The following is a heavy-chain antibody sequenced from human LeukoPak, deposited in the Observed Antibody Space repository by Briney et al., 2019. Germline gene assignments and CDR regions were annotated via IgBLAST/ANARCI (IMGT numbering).Heavy chain of an antibody. CDR1: GVSISSHY. D-gene: IGHD5-18*01. Sequence: SETLSLTCTVPGVSISSHYWSWLRQPPGKGLEGLGYMYDSVRTKDNPSLKSRVTLSADTSKNQFSLRLSSVTAADTAVYYCATIKRGNIYGYFDFWGQGILVTVSS. J-gene: IGHJ4*02. CDR2: MYDSVRT. CDR3: ATIKRGNIYGYFDF. V-gene: IGHV4-59*11.